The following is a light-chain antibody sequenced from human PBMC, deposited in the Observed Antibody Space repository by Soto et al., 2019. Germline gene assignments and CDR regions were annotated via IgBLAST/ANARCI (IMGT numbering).Light chain of an antibody. CDR3: HQRGDWSRLT. Sequence: EIVLTQSPATLSLSPGERATLSCRASQSVSSYLAWYQQKPGQAPRLLIYDASSRATGIPARLSGSGSGTDFALTISSLEPEDFAVYYCHQRGDWSRLTLGGGTKVEIK. CDR2: DAS. CDR1: QSVSSY. J-gene: IGKJ4*01. V-gene: IGKV3-11*01.